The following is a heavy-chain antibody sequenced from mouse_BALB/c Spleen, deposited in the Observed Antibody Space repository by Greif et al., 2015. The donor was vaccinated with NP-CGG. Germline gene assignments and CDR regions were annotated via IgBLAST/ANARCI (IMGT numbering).Heavy chain of an antibody. CDR2: INPYNDGT. CDR3: ARSPYAMDY. Sequence: EVQGVESGPELVKPGASVKMSCKASGYTFTSYVMHWVKQKPGQGLEWVGYINPYNDGTKYNEKFKGKATLTSDKSSSTAYMELSSLTSEDSAVYYCARSPYAMDYWGQGTSVTVSS. CDR1: GYTFTSYV. V-gene: IGHV1-14*01. J-gene: IGHJ4*01.